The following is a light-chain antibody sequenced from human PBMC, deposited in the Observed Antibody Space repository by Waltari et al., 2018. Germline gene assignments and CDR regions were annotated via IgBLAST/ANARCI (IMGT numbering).Light chain of an antibody. J-gene: IGLJ2*01. V-gene: IGLV6-57*03. CDR2: EDN. Sequence: NFMLTQPHSVSESPGKTVTISCTRSSGRIASNYVQRYQQRPGSAPTPVIYEDNQRPSGVPDRFSGSIDSSSNSASLTISGLKTEDEADYYCQSYDSSNHVVFGGGTKLTVL. CDR3: QSYDSSNHVV. CDR1: SGRIASNY.